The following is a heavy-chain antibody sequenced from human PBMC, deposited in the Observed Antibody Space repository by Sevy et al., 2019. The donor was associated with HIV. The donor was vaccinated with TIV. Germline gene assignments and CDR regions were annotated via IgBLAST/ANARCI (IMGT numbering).Heavy chain of an antibody. Sequence: GGSLRLSCAASGFTFSNYAMNWVRQAPGKGLEWVAMIWYDGSSKDYAESVKGRFAISRDNSQNTAFLQMNSLRAEDTGVYYCATNMVHAGAYDSYFNFWGQGSLVTVSS. D-gene: IGHD3-10*01. V-gene: IGHV3-33*08. CDR2: IWYDGSSK. J-gene: IGHJ4*02. CDR3: ATNMVHAGAYDSYFNF. CDR1: GFTFSNYA.